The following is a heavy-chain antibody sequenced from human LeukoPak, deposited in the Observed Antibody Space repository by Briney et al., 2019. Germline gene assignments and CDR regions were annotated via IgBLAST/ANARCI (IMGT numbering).Heavy chain of an antibody. CDR2: IYYTGST. CDR3: ARHYSITGGRLSGYWLDP. J-gene: IGHJ5*02. Sequence: SQTLSLTCTVSGGSITTYYWSWIRQPPGKGLEWIAYIYYTGSTNYNPSLKSRVTRSVDTSKNQVSLKLSSVTAADTAVYYCARHYSITGGRLSGYWLDPWGQGTLVTVSS. CDR1: GGSITTYY. V-gene: IGHV4-59*08. D-gene: IGHD7-27*01.